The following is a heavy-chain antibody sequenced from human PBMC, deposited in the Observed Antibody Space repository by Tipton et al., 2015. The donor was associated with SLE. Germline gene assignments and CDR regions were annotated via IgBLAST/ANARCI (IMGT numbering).Heavy chain of an antibody. D-gene: IGHD3-10*01. J-gene: IGHJ6*02. V-gene: IGHV4-61*01. Sequence: TLSLTCTVSGGSVSSGSYYWSWIRQPPGKGLEWIGYIYYSGSTNYNPSLKSRVTISVDTSKNQFSLKLSSVTAADTAVYYCARDCRGYYYGMDVWGQGTTVTVSS. CDR1: GGSVSSGSYY. CDR3: ARDCRGYYYGMDV. CDR2: IYYSGST.